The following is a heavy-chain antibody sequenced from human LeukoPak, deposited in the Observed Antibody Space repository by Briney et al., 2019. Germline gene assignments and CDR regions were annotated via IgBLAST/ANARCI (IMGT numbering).Heavy chain of an antibody. Sequence: SETLSLTCTVSGGSISSGEFYWSWIRQPPGKGLEWIGYIYYSGSTYYSPSLKSRVAISVDTSKNQFSLKLSSVTAADTAVYYCARVPGDSSGYYLGYYGMDVWGQGTTVTVSS. D-gene: IGHD3-22*01. V-gene: IGHV4-30-4*01. CDR3: ARVPGDSSGYYLGYYGMDV. J-gene: IGHJ6*02. CDR1: GGSISSGEFY. CDR2: IYYSGST.